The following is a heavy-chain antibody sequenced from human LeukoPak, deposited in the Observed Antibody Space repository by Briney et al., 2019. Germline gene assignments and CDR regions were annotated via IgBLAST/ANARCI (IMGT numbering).Heavy chain of an antibody. CDR3: ARGLQENLAWLTAFSAFDV. CDR1: GYSFTSYG. D-gene: IGHD5-24*01. V-gene: IGHV1-18*01. CDR2: ISAYNCDT. Sequence: ASVKVSCKASGYSFTSYGFSWVRQAPGQGLEWMGWISAYNCDTNYAQKLQGRVTMTTDTSTSTAYMELRSLRSDDTAVYYCARGLQENLAWLTAFSAFDVWGPGTMVTVSS. J-gene: IGHJ3*01.